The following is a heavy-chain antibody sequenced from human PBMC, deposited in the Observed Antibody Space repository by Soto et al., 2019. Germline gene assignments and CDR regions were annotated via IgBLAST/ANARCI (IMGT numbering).Heavy chain of an antibody. CDR3: ARGPRITMIVVVKVIWFDP. Sequence: ASVKVSCKASGYTFTSYGMHWVRQAPGQRLEWMGWINAGNGNTKYSQKFQGRVTITRDTSASTAYMELSSLRSEDTAVYYCARGPRITMIVVVKVIWFDPWGQGTLVTVSS. CDR2: INAGNGNT. D-gene: IGHD3-22*01. J-gene: IGHJ5*02. CDR1: GYTFTSYG. V-gene: IGHV1-3*01.